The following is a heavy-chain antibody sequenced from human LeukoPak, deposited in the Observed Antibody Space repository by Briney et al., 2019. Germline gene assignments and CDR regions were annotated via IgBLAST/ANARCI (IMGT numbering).Heavy chain of an antibody. Sequence: GGSLRLSCAASGFTLSSYTMSWVRQAPGKGLEWVSGISGSGGSTDYADSVKGRFTISRDNSKNTLYLQMNSLRAEDTAVYYCASRLLSAYYYGMNVWGQGTTVTVSS. J-gene: IGHJ6*02. CDR2: ISGSGGST. V-gene: IGHV3-23*01. CDR3: ASRLLSAYYYGMNV. CDR1: GFTLSSYT. D-gene: IGHD2-15*01.